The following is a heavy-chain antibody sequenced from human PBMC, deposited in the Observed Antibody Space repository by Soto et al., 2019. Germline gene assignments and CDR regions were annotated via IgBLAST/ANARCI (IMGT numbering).Heavy chain of an antibody. D-gene: IGHD6-13*01. Sequence: ASVKVSCKASGYTFTSYAMHWVRQAPGQRLEWMGWINAGNGNTKYSQKFQGRVTITRDTSASTAYMELSSLRSEDTAVYYCARDRAPNIASAGTRPSAFDIWGQGTMLTVSS. CDR2: INAGNGNT. CDR3: ARDRAPNIASAGTRPSAFDI. V-gene: IGHV1-3*01. J-gene: IGHJ3*02. CDR1: GYTFTSYA.